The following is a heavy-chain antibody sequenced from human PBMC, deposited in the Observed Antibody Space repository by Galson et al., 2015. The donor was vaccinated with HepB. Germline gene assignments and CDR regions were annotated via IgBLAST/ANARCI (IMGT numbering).Heavy chain of an antibody. D-gene: IGHD3-22*01. CDR2: MCHDGST. V-gene: IGHV4-30-2*01. CDR1: GGSISSGGYS. J-gene: IGHJ4*02. Sequence: TLSLTCVVSGGSISSGGYSWSWIRQPPGKGLEWIGYMCHDGSTYYNPSLKSRVTISVDRSKNQFSLKLNSVTAADTAVYYCARQRVDYYDSSGYYEVDYWGQGTLVTVSS. CDR3: ARQRVDYYDSSGYYEVDY.